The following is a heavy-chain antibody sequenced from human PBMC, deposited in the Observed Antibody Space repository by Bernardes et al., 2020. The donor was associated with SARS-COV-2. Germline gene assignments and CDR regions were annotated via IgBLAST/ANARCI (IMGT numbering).Heavy chain of an antibody. CDR3: ARGASSGYRVDY. CDR2: MNSDGSQI. Sequence: GGSLRLSCAASGFTFSTSWMHWVRQAPGKGPLWVSRMNSDGSQINYADSVKGRFTISRDNAKNTLWLQMNSLGADDTAVYYCARGASSGYRVDYWGPGTLVTVSS. CDR1: GFTFSTSW. D-gene: IGHD3-22*01. J-gene: IGHJ4*02. V-gene: IGHV3-74*01.